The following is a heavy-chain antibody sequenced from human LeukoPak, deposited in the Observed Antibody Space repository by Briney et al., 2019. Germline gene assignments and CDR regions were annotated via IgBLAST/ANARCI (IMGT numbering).Heavy chain of an antibody. Sequence: GGSLRLSCAASGFTFSSYAMHWVRQAPGKGLEWVAVISYDGSNKYYADSVKGRFTISRDNSKSTLYLQMNSLRAEDTAVYYCARDQIAAALFDYWGQGTLVTVSS. V-gene: IGHV3-30*04. CDR2: ISYDGSNK. J-gene: IGHJ4*02. D-gene: IGHD6-13*01. CDR3: ARDQIAAALFDY. CDR1: GFTFSSYA.